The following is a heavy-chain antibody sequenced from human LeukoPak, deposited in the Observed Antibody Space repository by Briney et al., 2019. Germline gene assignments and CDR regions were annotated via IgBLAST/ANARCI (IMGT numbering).Heavy chain of an antibody. CDR2: IYYSGST. D-gene: IGHD3-10*01. J-gene: IGHJ4*02. V-gene: IGHV4-59*08. Sequence: SETLSLTCTVSGDSISSYYWSWIRQPPGKGLEWIGYIYYSGSTNYNPSLKSRVAISVDTSKNQFSLKLNSVTAADTAVYYCAVEDYFNFYFDYWGQGTLVTVSS. CDR1: GDSISSYY. CDR3: AVEDYFNFYFDY.